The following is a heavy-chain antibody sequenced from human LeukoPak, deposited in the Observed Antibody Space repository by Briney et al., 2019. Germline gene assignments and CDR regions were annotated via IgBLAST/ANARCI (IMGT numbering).Heavy chain of an antibody. CDR3: ERHKPMAGGGFYFDS. CDR1: GGSISSSSYY. CDR2: IYYSGST. Sequence: PSETLSLTCTVSGGSISSSSYYWGWIRQPPGKGLEWIGSIYYSGSTYHNPSLKSRVIISVDTSKNQFSLKLSSVTAADTAVYYCERHKPMAGGGFYFDSGAREPRVT. V-gene: IGHV4-39*01. J-gene: IGHJ4*02. D-gene: IGHD3-16*01.